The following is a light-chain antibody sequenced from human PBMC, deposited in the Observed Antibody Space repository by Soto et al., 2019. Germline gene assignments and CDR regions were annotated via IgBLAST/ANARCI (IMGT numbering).Light chain of an antibody. CDR3: QQYNIWPRT. J-gene: IGKJ1*01. Sequence: ELVMTQSPATLSVSPVERATLSYRASQSVSSNLAWYQQKPGQSLRLLIYGASTRATGIPARFSGSGSGTEFTLTISSLQSEDFAVYYCQQYNIWPRTFGQGNKV. CDR1: QSVSSN. CDR2: GAS. V-gene: IGKV3-15*01.